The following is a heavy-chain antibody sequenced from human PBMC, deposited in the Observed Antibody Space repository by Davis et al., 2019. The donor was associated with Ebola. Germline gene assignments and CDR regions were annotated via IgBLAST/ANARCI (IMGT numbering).Heavy chain of an antibody. D-gene: IGHD4-11*01. CDR3: ARGDYRTSYYFDY. V-gene: IGHV3-74*01. CDR1: GFSFSSYW. Sequence: GESLKISCAASGFSFSSYWMHWVRQAPGKGLVWVSRIKTDGSSTGYGDSVQGRFTISRDNAKNTLYLQMNSLRAEDTAVYYCARGDYRTSYYFDYWGQGTLVTVSS. J-gene: IGHJ4*02. CDR2: IKTDGSST.